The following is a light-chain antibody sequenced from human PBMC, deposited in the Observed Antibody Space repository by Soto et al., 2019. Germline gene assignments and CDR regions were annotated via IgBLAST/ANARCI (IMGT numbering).Light chain of an antibody. CDR1: HNDIGTYDY. V-gene: IGLV2-14*03. Sequence: QSALTQPTSVPGSPGQSITISCTGNHNDIGTYDYVSWYQQHPGRAPRLLIYGVTTRPSGISDRFSASKSGLTASLTISGLQPEDEADYYSSSFTSDRIYVFGPGTKVTVL. CDR2: GVT. CDR3: SSFTSDRIYV. J-gene: IGLJ1*01.